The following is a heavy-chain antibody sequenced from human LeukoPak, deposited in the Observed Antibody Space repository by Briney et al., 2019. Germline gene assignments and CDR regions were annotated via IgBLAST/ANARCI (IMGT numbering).Heavy chain of an antibody. D-gene: IGHD5-12*01. V-gene: IGHV3-23*01. Sequence: PGGSLRLSCAASGFIFSSYAMSWVRQAPGKGLEWVSTISGSGGSTYYAESVKGRFTISRDNSKNTLYLQMNSLRVEDTAIYFCAKYATGYAPNFDYWGQGTLVTVSS. J-gene: IGHJ4*02. CDR3: AKYATGYAPNFDY. CDR2: ISGSGGST. CDR1: GFIFSSYA.